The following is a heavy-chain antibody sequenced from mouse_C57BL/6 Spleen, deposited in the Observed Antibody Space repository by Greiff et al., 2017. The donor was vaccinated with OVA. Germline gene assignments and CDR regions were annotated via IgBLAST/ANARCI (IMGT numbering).Heavy chain of an antibody. J-gene: IGHJ4*01. CDR3: ARDGQLMLRNYALDY. D-gene: IGHD3-2*02. CDR2: IDPSDSYT. Sequence: QVHVKQPGAELVKPGASVKLSCKASGYTFTSYWMQWVKQRPGQGLEWIGEIDPSDSYTNYHQKFKGKATLTVDTSSSTAYMQRISLTSEDSAVYYCARDGQLMLRNYALDYWGQGTSVTVSS. V-gene: IGHV1-50*01. CDR1: GYTFTSYW.